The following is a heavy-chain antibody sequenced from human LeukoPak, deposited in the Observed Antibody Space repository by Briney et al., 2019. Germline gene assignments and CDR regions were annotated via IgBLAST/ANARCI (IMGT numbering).Heavy chain of an antibody. J-gene: IGHJ4*02. CDR3: ARSEINDYMRF. Sequence: SETLSLTCTVSGGSISSYYWSWIRQPPGKGLEWIGYIYYSGSTNYNPSLKSRVTISVETSKNQFSLKLSSVTAADTALYYCARSEINDYMRFWGQGILVTVSS. D-gene: IGHD4-11*01. CDR2: IYYSGST. CDR1: GGSISSYY. V-gene: IGHV4-59*08.